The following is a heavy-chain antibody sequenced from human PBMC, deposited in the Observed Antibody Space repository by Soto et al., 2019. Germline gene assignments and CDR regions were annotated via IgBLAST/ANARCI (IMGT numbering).Heavy chain of an antibody. CDR3: AREATNAGRFDY. CDR1: GGSISSGGYY. V-gene: IGHV4-31*03. CDR2: IYYSGST. Sequence: PSETLSLTCTVSGGSISSGGYYWSWIRQHPGKGLEWIGYIYYSGSTYYNPSLKSRVTISVDTSKNQISLKLSSVTAADTAVYYCAREATNAGRFDYWGQGTLVTVPS. J-gene: IGHJ4*02.